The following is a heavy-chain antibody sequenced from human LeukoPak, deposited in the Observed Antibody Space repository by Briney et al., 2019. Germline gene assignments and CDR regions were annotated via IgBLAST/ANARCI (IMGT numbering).Heavy chain of an antibody. J-gene: IGHJ5*02. Sequence: ASVKVSCKASGYTFTRYYMNWVRQPPGQGLEWMGIINPSGGSTNYAQKFQGRVTMTRDTSTSTIYMEVSSLRSQDTAVYYCPTSFRAVNWFDPWGQGTLVTVSS. V-gene: IGHV1-46*01. CDR2: INPSGGST. D-gene: IGHD3-10*01. CDR3: PTSFRAVNWFDP. CDR1: GYTFTRYY.